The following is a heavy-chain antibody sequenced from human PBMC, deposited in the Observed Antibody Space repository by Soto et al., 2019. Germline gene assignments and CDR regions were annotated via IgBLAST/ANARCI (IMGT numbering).Heavy chain of an antibody. D-gene: IGHD2-21*02. V-gene: IGHV1-46*01. CDR3: ARGGHVVVVTAALDY. CDR1: GDTFTEYY. CDR2: VNPSGGHT. J-gene: IGHJ4*02. Sequence: QVQLMPSGAEVKKPGASVKVSCKASGDTFTEYYIHWVRQAPGQGLEWMGTVNPSGGHTTYAQHFLGRVIMTRDTSTITLYMALTSLTSEDKAVYYCARGGHVVVVTAALDYWGQGTLVTVSS.